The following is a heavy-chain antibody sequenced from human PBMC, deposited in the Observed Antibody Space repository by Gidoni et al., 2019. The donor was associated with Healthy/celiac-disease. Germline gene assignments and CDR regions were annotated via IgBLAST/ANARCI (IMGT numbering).Heavy chain of an antibody. Sequence: QVTLKESGPALVKPTQTLTLTCTFSGFSLSTSGMRVSWIRQPPGKALEWLARIDWDDDKFYSTSLKTRLTISKDNSKNQVVLTMTNMDPVDTATYYCARISSSSSGAFDIWGQGTMVTVSS. J-gene: IGHJ3*02. CDR2: IDWDDDK. CDR3: ARISSSSSGAFDI. D-gene: IGHD6-6*01. V-gene: IGHV2-70*04. CDR1: GFSLSTSGMR.